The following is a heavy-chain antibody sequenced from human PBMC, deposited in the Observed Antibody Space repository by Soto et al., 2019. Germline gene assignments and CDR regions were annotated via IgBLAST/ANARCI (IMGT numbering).Heavy chain of an antibody. D-gene: IGHD3-3*01. Sequence: CLTPSGPASGFILSDYAPHWVRQESGKGLAWVASISYEVSNTYYADSVKGRLTISRDESKNTLYLQMSGLRVDDTAVHLCARPINTIAVHDPFDVWGQRTMVTVSS. CDR3: ARPINTIAVHDPFDV. CDR1: GFILSDYA. V-gene: IGHV3-30*04. CDR2: ISYEVSNT. J-gene: IGHJ3*01.